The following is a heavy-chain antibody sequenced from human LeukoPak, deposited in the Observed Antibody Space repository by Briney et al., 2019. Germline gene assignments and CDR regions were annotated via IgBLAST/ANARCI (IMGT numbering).Heavy chain of an antibody. CDR3: ARDRDILTGYYVNWFDP. J-gene: IGHJ5*02. V-gene: IGHV1-2*02. Sequence: ASVKVSCKASGYTFTGYYMRWVRQAPGQGLEWMGWINPNSGGTNYAQKFQGRVTMTRDTSISTAYMELSRLRSDDTAVYYCARDRDILTGYYVNWFDPWGQGTLVAVSS. CDR1: GYTFTGYY. D-gene: IGHD3-9*01. CDR2: INPNSGGT.